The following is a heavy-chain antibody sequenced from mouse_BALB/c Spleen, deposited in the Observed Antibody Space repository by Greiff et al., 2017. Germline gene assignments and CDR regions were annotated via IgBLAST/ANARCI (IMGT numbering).Heavy chain of an antibody. CDR2: ISYSGST. CDR3: ARKDYGSSYDAMDY. J-gene: IGHJ4*01. Sequence: EVKLEESGPGLVKPSQSLSLTCTVTGYSITSDYAWNWIRQFPGNKLEWMGYISYSGSTSYNPSLKSRISITRDTSKNQFFLQLNSVTTEDTATYYCARKDYGSSYDAMDYWGQGTSVTVSS. D-gene: IGHD1-1*01. V-gene: IGHV3-2*02. CDR1: GYSITSDYA.